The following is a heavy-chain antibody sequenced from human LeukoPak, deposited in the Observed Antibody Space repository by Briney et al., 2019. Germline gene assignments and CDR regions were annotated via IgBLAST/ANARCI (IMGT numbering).Heavy chain of an antibody. CDR3: ARTRGEYHADSSGYKFDY. J-gene: IGHJ4*02. Sequence: PSETLSLTCAVCGGSFSGYYRSWIRQPPGKGLEWIGEINHSGSTNYNPSLKSRVTISVDTSKNQFSLKLSSVTAADTAVYYCARTRGEYHADSSGYKFDYWGQGTLVTVSS. CDR1: GGSFSGYY. CDR2: INHSGST. V-gene: IGHV4-34*01. D-gene: IGHD3-22*01.